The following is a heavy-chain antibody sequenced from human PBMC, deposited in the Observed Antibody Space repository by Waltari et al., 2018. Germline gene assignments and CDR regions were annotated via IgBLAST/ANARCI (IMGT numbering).Heavy chain of an antibody. D-gene: IGHD5-12*01. CDR1: GGTFSSYA. Sequence: QVQLVQSGAEVKKPGSSVKVSCKASGGTFSSYAISWVRQAPGQGLEWMGGMIPIFGTANYAQKFQGRGTITADESTSTAYMELSSLRSEDTAVYYCARAPKDSIKYYYYGMDVWGQGTTVTVSS. V-gene: IGHV1-69*01. CDR2: MIPIFGTA. CDR3: ARAPKDSIKYYYYGMDV. J-gene: IGHJ6*02.